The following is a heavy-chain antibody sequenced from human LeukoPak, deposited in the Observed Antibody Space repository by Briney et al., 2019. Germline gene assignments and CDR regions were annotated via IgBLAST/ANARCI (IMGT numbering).Heavy chain of an antibody. V-gene: IGHV3-30*02. D-gene: IGHD2-21*01. CDR3: ARAPVTSCRGAFCYPFDL. CDR1: GFTFSSYG. J-gene: IGHJ4*02. CDR2: IRYDGNNK. Sequence: PGGSLRLSCAASGFTFSSYGMHWVRQAPGKGLEWVAFIRYDGNNKYYADPVRGRFTIYRDNFRNTLYLQMNRLRVEDAALYYCARAPVTSCRGAFCYPFDLWGQGVLVTVSS.